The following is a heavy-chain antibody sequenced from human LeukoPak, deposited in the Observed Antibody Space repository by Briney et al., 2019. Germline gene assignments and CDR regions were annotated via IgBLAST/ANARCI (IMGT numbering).Heavy chain of an antibody. V-gene: IGHV3-30*04. J-gene: IGHJ6*03. D-gene: IGHD2-2*03. CDR2: ISYDGSNK. CDR3: ATHGSAHYYMDV. CDR1: GFTFSSYA. Sequence: GGSLRLSCAASGFTFSSYAMHWVRQAPGKGLEWVAVISYDGSNKYYADSVKGRFTISRDNSRNTLHLQMNSLRAEDTAVYYCATHGSAHYYMDVWGKGTTVTISS.